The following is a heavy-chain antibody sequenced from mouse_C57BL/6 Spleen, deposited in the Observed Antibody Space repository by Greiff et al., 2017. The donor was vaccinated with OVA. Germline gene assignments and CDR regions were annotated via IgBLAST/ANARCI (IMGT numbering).Heavy chain of an antibody. CDR2: INSDGSST. CDR3: ARDGGGNYVGMDY. D-gene: IGHD2-1*01. CDR1: GFTFSDYY. Sequence: EVMLVESEGGLVQPGSSMKLSCTASGFTFSDYYMAWVRQVPEKGLEWVANINSDGSSTYYLDSLKSRFIISRDNAKNILYLQMSSLKSEDTATYYCARDGGGNYVGMDYWGQGTSVTVSS. J-gene: IGHJ4*01. V-gene: IGHV5-16*01.